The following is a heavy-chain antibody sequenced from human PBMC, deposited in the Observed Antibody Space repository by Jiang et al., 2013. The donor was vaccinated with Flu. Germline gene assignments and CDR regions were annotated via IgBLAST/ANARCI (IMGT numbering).Heavy chain of an antibody. CDR2: IVVGSGNT. CDR3: AADSAASDAFDI. J-gene: IGHJ3*02. Sequence: SGAEVKKPGTSVKVSCKASGFTFTSSAVQWVRQARGQRLEWIGWIVVGSGNTNYAQKFQERVTITRDMSTSTAYMELSSLRSEDTAVYYCAADSAASDAFDIWGQGTMVTVSS. CDR1: GFTFTSSA. V-gene: IGHV1-58*01. D-gene: IGHD2-15*01.